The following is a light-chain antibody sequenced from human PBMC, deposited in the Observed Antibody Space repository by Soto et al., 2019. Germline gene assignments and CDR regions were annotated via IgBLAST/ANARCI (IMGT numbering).Light chain of an antibody. CDR3: QQRNSYPRT. CDR2: DAS. J-gene: IGKJ2*01. V-gene: IGKV1-33*01. Sequence: DIQMTQSPSSLSASVGDRFTITCQASQDISNYLNWYQQKPGKAPKLLIYDASNLETGVPSRFSGSGSETEFTLTITSLQPEDSATYYCQQRNSYPRTFGQGTKVDIK. CDR1: QDISNY.